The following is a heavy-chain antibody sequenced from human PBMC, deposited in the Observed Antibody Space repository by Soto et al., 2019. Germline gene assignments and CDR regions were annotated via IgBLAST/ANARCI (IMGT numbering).Heavy chain of an antibody. Sequence: PSETLSLTCTVSGGSISSGGYYWSWIRQHPGKGLEWIGYIYYSGSTYYNPSLKSRVTISVDTSKNQFSLKLSSVTAADTAVYYCARGYYDILTGYYIWFDPWGQGTLVTVSS. CDR1: GGSISSGGYY. V-gene: IGHV4-31*02. J-gene: IGHJ5*02. D-gene: IGHD3-9*01. CDR3: ARGYYDILTGYYIWFDP. CDR2: IYYSGST.